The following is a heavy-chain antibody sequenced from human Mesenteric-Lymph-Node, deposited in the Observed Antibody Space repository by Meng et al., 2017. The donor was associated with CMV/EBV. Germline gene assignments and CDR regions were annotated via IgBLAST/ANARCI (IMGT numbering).Heavy chain of an antibody. Sequence: LSCASLISAAYFWSWIRQPPGKELEWIGNIYFSGSATLKSSLKGRVTTSVDTSKNQFSLMLKSVTAADTAVYYCARVGFNNWYFDLWGRGTLVTVSS. D-gene: IGHD2-2*03. CDR3: ARVGFNNWYFDL. CDR1: CASLISAAYF. V-gene: IGHV4-61*08. CDR2: IYFSGSA. J-gene: IGHJ2*01.